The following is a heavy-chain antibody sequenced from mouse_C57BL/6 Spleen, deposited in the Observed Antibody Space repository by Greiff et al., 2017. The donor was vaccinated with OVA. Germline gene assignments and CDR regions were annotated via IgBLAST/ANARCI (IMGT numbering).Heavy chain of an antibody. Sequence: QVQLQQSGAELVKPGASVKISCKASGYAFSSYWMNWVKQRPGKGLEWIGQIYPGDGDTNYNGKFKGKATLTADKSSSTAYMQLSSLTSEDSAVYFCATAQATYYAMDYWGQGTSVTVSS. V-gene: IGHV1-80*01. CDR1: GYAFSSYW. CDR2: IYPGDGDT. J-gene: IGHJ4*01. CDR3: ATAQATYYAMDY. D-gene: IGHD3-2*02.